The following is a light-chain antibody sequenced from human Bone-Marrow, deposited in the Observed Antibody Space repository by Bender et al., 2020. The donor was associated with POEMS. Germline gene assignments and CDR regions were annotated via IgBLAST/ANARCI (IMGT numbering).Light chain of an antibody. Sequence: QSVLTQPPSASGTPGQSVTISCSETSSTFGNNAATWYQNVPGTAPKLLIYSNNQRPSGVPDRFSASTSGTSASLAISGLHSDDEADYYCSSWDDSLNGWVFGGGTKLTVL. CDR1: SSTFGNNA. V-gene: IGLV1-44*01. J-gene: IGLJ3*02. CDR3: SSWDDSLNGWV. CDR2: SNN.